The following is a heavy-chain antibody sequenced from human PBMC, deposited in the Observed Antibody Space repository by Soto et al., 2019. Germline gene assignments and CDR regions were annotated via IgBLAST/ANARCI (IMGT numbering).Heavy chain of an antibody. D-gene: IGHD3-16*02. CDR2: ISAYNGNT. CDR3: ARPVTASLIFDY. J-gene: IGHJ4*02. CDR1: GYTFTSYG. V-gene: IGHV1-18*01. Sequence: ASVKVSCKASGYTFTSYGISWVRQAPGQGLEWMGWISAYNGNTNYAQKLQGRVTMTTDTSTSTAYMELRSLRSDDSAGYYCARPVTASLIFDYWGQGTLVTVSS.